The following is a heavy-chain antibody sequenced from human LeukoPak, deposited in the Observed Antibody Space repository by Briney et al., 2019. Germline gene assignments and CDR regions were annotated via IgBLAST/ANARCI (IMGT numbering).Heavy chain of an antibody. V-gene: IGHV1-18*01. CDR1: GYTFTNYG. D-gene: IGHD2-15*01. J-gene: IGHJ4*02. CDR3: ASTHCSDGSCYWPSLDY. Sequence: ASVKVSCKASGYTFTNYGISWVRQAPGQGLEWMGRINPNNGNTNYAQKLQGRVTMTTDTSTSTAYMELRSLRSDDTAVYYCASTHCSDGSCYWPSLDYWGQGTLVTVSS. CDR2: INPNNGNT.